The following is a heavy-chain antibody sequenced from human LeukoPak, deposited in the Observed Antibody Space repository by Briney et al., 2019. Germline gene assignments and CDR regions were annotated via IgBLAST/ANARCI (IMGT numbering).Heavy chain of an antibody. V-gene: IGHV3-30*18. CDR2: ISYDGSNK. CDR3: AKENVLLWFGESRGFDY. Sequence: PGRSLRLSCAASGFTFSSYGMHWVRQAPGKGLEWVAVISYDGSNKYYADSVKGRFTISRDNSKNTLYLQMNSLRAEDTAVYYCAKENVLLWFGESRGFDYWGQGTLVTVSS. D-gene: IGHD3-10*01. CDR1: GFTFSSYG. J-gene: IGHJ4*02.